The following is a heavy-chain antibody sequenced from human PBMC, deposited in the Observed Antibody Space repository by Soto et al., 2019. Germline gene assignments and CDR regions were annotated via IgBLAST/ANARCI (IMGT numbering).Heavy chain of an antibody. CDR3: AKDHAREQFVRGENWFDS. J-gene: IGHJ5*01. D-gene: IGHD6-6*01. CDR2: ISGSGVRT. Sequence: EMQLLESGGGLVQPGASLRLSCSAPGFIFSNYAMSWARQAPGKGLEWVSTISGSGVRTYYADSVKGRFTISRDNSKNTLDLQMNNLRVEDTAIYYCAKDHAREQFVRGENWFDSWGQGTLVTVSS. CDR1: GFIFSNYA. V-gene: IGHV3-23*01.